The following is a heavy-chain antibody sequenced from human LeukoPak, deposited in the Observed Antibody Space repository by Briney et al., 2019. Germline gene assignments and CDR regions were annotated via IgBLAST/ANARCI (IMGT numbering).Heavy chain of an antibody. Sequence: SETLSLTCTVSGGSISSYYWSWIRQPPGKGLEWIGYIYYSGSTNYNPSLKSQVTISVDTSNNQFSLKVSSVTAADTAVYYCARSSRGAAAGFDYWGQGTLVTVSS. D-gene: IGHD6-13*01. V-gene: IGHV4-59*01. CDR3: ARSSRGAAAGFDY. J-gene: IGHJ4*02. CDR2: IYYSGST. CDR1: GGSISSYY.